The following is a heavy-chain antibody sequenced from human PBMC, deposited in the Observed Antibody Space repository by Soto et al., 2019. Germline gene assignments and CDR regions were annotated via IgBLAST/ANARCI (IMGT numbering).Heavy chain of an antibody. J-gene: IGHJ4*02. Sequence: GGSLRLSCAASGFTFSSYAMHWVRQAPGKGLEWVAVISYDGSNKYYADSVKGRFTISRDNSKNTLYLQMNRLRAEDTAVYYCESTYYDSSGRSYFDYWGQGTLVTVSS. D-gene: IGHD3-22*01. CDR3: ESTYYDSSGRSYFDY. CDR2: ISYDGSNK. V-gene: IGHV3-30-3*01. CDR1: GFTFSSYA.